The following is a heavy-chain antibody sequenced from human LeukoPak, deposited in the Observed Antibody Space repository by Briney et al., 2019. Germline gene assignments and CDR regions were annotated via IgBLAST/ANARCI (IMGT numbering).Heavy chain of an antibody. Sequence: GGSLRLSCAASGFTFSSYWMSWVRQAPGKGLEWVANIKQDGSEKYYVDSVKGRFTISRDNVKNSLYLQMNSLRAEDTAVYYCAREVRIAASGRAFDMWGQGTMVTVSS. CDR2: IKQDGSEK. CDR3: AREVRIAASGRAFDM. J-gene: IGHJ3*02. V-gene: IGHV3-7*01. D-gene: IGHD6-13*01. CDR1: GFTFSSYW.